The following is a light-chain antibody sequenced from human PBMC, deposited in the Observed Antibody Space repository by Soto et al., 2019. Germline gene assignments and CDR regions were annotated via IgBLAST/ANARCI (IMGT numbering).Light chain of an antibody. CDR1: SSDVGGYNY. J-gene: IGLJ1*01. V-gene: IGLV2-14*01. Sequence: QSALTQPASVSGSPGQSITISCTGTSSDVGGYNYVSWYQHHPGKAPKLMIYEVSNRPSGVSYRFSGSKSGNTASLTTSGLQAEDEADYYCNSYTGSGIVFGTGTKLTVL. CDR3: NSYTGSGIV. CDR2: EVS.